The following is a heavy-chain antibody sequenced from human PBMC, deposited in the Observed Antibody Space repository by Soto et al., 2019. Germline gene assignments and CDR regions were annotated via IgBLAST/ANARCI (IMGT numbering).Heavy chain of an antibody. D-gene: IGHD6-13*01. J-gene: IGHJ4*02. CDR1: GFTFDDYA. Sequence: SLRLSCAASGFTFDDYAMHWVRQAPGKGLEWVSGISWNSGSIGYADSVKGRFTISRDNAKNSLYLQMNSLRAEDTALYYCAKDKVAAAVYYFDYWGQGTLVTVSS. CDR3: AKDKVAAAVYYFDY. CDR2: ISWNSGSI. V-gene: IGHV3-9*01.